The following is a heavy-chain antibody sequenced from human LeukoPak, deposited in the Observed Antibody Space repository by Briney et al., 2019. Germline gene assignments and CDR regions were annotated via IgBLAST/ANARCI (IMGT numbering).Heavy chain of an antibody. CDR1: GFTFSSYA. CDR3: AKDGYCSSTSCRATPFDP. J-gene: IGHJ5*02. D-gene: IGHD2-2*03. CDR2: ISGSGGST. V-gene: IGHV3-23*01. Sequence: GGSLRLSCAASGFTFSSYAMSWVRQAPGKGLDWVSAISGSGGSTYYADSVKGRFTISRDNSKNTLDLQMNSLRAEDTAVYYCAKDGYCSSTSCRATPFDPWGQGTLVTVSS.